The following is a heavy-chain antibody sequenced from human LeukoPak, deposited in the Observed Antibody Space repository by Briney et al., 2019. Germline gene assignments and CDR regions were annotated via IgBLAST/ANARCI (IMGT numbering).Heavy chain of an antibody. CDR2: ISAYNGNT. D-gene: IGHD3-16*02. CDR1: GYTFTSYG. V-gene: IGHV1-18*01. CDR3: ASRGDLSWFGALRH. J-gene: IGHJ4*02. Sequence: GGSVKVSCKASGYTFTSYGVSWVRQAPGQGLEWMGWISAYNGNTNYAQKLQGRVTMTTDTSTSTAYMELRSLRSDDTAVYYCASRGDLSWFGALRHWSQGTRVTVSS.